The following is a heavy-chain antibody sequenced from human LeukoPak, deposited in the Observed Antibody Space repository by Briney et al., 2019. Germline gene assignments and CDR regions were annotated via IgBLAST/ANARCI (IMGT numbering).Heavy chain of an antibody. CDR2: INREGSST. Sequence: GGSLRLSCAVSGLTFSSYWMHWVRQAPGKGLVWVSRINREGSSTSYADSVKGRFTISRDNSKNTLYLQMNSLRAEDTAVYYCAKGAWYFDYWGQGTLVTVSS. CDR1: GLTFSSYW. CDR3: AKGAWYFDY. V-gene: IGHV3-74*01. J-gene: IGHJ4*02.